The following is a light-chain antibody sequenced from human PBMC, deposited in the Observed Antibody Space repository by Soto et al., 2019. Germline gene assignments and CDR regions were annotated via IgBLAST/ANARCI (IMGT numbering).Light chain of an antibody. CDR3: QQSYSSPTT. V-gene: IGKV1-39*01. J-gene: IGKJ5*01. CDR2: GVS. CDR1: QSIGKH. Sequence: DIQMTQSPSFLSASVGDRFTITCRAIQSIGKHLNWYQQKPGKAPKFLVYGVSNLQSGVPSRFTGSGSGTDFTLTVNDLQPEDFETYYCQQSYSSPTTFGQGTRLEIK.